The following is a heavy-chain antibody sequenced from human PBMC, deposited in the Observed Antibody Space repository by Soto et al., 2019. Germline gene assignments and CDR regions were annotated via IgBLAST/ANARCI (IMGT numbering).Heavy chain of an antibody. CDR1: GFTFGDYA. J-gene: IGHJ6*02. CDR3: TSTIFGVVIPGGYYYGMDV. Sequence: PGGSLRLSCIASGFTFGDYAMSWFRQAPGKGLEWVGFIRSKVYGGTTEYAASVKGRFTISRDDSISIAYLQMNGLKTEDTAVYYCTSTIFGVVIPGGYYYGMDVWGQGTTVTVSS. CDR2: IRSKVYGGTT. D-gene: IGHD3-3*01. V-gene: IGHV3-49*03.